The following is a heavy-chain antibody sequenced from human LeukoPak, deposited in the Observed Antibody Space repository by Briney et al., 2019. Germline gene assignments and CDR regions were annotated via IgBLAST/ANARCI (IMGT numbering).Heavy chain of an antibody. CDR1: GFTFSSYG. V-gene: IGHV3-21*01. Sequence: GGTLRLSCAASGFTFSSYGMSWVRQAPGKGLEWVSSISSSSSYIYYADSVKGRFTISRDNAKNSLYLQTNSLRAEDTAVYYCARDGRDPLDNAVEGRGIAVAGVDYWGQGTLVTVSS. J-gene: IGHJ4*02. D-gene: IGHD6-19*01. CDR2: ISSSSSYI. CDR3: ARDGRDPLDNAVEGRGIAVAGVDY.